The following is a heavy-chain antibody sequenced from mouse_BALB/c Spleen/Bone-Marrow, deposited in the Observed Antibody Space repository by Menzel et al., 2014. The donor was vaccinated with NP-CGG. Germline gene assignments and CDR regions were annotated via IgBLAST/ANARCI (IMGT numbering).Heavy chain of an antibody. CDR3: TRREYSDYGYAMDY. CDR1: GHTFTDYN. J-gene: IGHJ4*01. D-gene: IGHD2-13*01. Sequence: VQLQQLGPELVKPGASVKISCKATGHTFTDYNMHWVKQSHGKSLEWIGYIYPYNGGTGYNQKFKSKATLAVDNSSSTAYMGLRSLTSEDSAVYYCTRREYSDYGYAMDYWGQRTSVTVSS. CDR2: IYPYNGGT. V-gene: IGHV1S29*02.